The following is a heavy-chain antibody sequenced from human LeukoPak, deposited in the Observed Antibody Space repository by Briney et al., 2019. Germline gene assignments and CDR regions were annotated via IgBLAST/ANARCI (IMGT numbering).Heavy chain of an antibody. CDR3: ASDYGDRTNNYYYYYMDV. CDR1: GGSFSGYY. CDR2: IYYSGST. Sequence: SETLSLTCAVYGGSFSGYYWSWIRQPPGKGLEWIGYIYYSGSTNYNPSLKSRVTISVDTSKNQFSLKLSSVTAADAAVYYCASDYGDRTNNYYYYYMDVWGKGTTVTVSS. D-gene: IGHD4-17*01. J-gene: IGHJ6*03. V-gene: IGHV4-59*01.